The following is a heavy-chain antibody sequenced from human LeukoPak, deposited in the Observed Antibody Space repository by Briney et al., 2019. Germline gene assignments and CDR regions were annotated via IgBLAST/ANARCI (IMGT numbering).Heavy chain of an antibody. CDR1: GYRFTSHW. Sequence: GESLKISCKGSGYRFTSHWIGRVRQMPGKGLEWCGIIYPGDSDTRYSTSFQGQVTISAGKSISTASLQWSNLKASDTAMYYRASLSTTPGTYFDYWGQGTLVTVSS. CDR3: ASLSTTPGTYFDY. J-gene: IGHJ4*02. D-gene: IGHD1/OR15-1a*01. V-gene: IGHV5-51*01. CDR2: IYPGDSDT.